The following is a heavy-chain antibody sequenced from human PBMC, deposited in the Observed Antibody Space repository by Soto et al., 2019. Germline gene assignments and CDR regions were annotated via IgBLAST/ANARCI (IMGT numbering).Heavy chain of an antibody. CDR2: INPYNGNR. D-gene: IGHD3-3*01. J-gene: IGHJ4*02. Sequence: QVLLVQSGGEVREPGASVKVSCRASAYTFTSYGISWVRRAPGQGVEWMGWINPYNGNRNYAQKFQGRITMTKEPSTRTAYIGARSRRSGAPAVYYCARDPDLWSGSLDYWGQGTLLTVSS. CDR3: ARDPDLWSGSLDY. V-gene: IGHV1-18*01. CDR1: AYTFTSYG.